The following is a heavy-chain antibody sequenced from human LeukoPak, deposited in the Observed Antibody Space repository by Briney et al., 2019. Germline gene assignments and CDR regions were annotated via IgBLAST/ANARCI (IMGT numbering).Heavy chain of an antibody. CDR1: GYTFTSYY. J-gene: IGHJ6*03. CDR3: ARDALAARLNYYYYMDV. Sequence: ASVKVSCKASGYTFTSYYMHWVRQAPGQGLEWMGIINPSGGSTSYAQKFQGRVTMTRDTSTSTVYMELSSLRSEDTAVYYCARDALAARLNYYYYMDVWGKGTTVTVSS. D-gene: IGHD6-6*01. CDR2: INPSGGST. V-gene: IGHV1-46*01.